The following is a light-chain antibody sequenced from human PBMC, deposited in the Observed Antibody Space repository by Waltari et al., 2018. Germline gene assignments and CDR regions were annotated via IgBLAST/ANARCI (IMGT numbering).Light chain of an antibody. CDR3: QQNYSTPLP. CDR1: QSISSY. J-gene: IGKJ4*01. V-gene: IGKV1-39*01. CDR2: AAS. Sequence: DIQMTQSPSSLSASVGDRVTITCRASQSISSYLHWYQQKPGKAPKLLIYAASSLQSGVPSRFSGSGAGTHVTLTISSLQPEDFATYYCQQNYSTPLPFGGGTKVEIK.